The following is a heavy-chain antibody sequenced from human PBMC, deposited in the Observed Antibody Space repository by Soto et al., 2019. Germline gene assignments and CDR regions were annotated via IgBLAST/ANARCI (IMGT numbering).Heavy chain of an antibody. J-gene: IGHJ6*02. V-gene: IGHV4-59*08. Sequence: QVQLHESGPGLVKPSETLSLTCTVSGGSIDGHNCAWIRQTPGKALEWIGYVCSTGGSGYNPSLKDLVTLSMDTSKRQCSLQMRSVTAADTAVYYCVRQGIGNLHGLVDIWGRGTTVTVSS. CDR1: GGSIDGHN. CDR2: VCSTGGS. CDR3: VRQGIGNLHGLVDI. D-gene: IGHD3-10*01.